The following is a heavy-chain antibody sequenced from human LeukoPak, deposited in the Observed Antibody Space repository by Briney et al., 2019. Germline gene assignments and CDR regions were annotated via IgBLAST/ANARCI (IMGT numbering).Heavy chain of an antibody. CDR3: TRDMVNESFLYCSSTSCSGIDY. CDR1: GFTFGDYA. Sequence: PGGSLRLSCTASGFTFGDYAMSWVRQAPGKGLEWVGFIRSKAYGGTTEYAASVKGRFTISRDDSKSIAYLQMNSLKTEDTAVYYCTRDMVNESFLYCSSTSCSGIDYWGQGTLVTVSS. J-gene: IGHJ4*02. CDR2: IRSKAYGGTT. D-gene: IGHD2-2*01. V-gene: IGHV3-49*04.